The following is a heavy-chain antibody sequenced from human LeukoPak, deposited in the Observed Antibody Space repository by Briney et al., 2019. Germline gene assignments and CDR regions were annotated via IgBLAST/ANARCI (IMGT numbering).Heavy chain of an antibody. D-gene: IGHD3-22*01. CDR2: INPSGGST. J-gene: IGHJ3*02. V-gene: IGHV1-46*01. CDR3: ARGDSSGYYDGEDAFDI. CDR1: GYTFTSYY. Sequence: ASVKVSCKASGYTFTSYYMHWVRQAPGQGLEWMGIINPSGGSTSYAQKFQGRVTMTRATSLSTVYMELSSLRSEDTAVYYCARGDSSGYYDGEDAFDIWGQGTMVTVSS.